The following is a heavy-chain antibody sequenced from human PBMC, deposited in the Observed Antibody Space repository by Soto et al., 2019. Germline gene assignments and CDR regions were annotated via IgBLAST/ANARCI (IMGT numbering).Heavy chain of an antibody. J-gene: IGHJ4*02. Sequence: GSLRLSCAASGFTFSSYAMSWVRQAPGKGLEWVAVIWFDGSNKFYADSVKGRFTISRDNSKNTVSLQMNSLRDEDSAAYYCATTGPYWGQGTLVTVSS. V-gene: IGHV3-33*08. CDR2: IWFDGSNK. CDR3: ATTGPY. CDR1: GFTFSSYA.